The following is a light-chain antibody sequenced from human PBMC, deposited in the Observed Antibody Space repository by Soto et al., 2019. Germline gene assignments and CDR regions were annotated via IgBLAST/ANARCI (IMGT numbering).Light chain of an antibody. V-gene: IGKV3-20*01. Sequence: EVVLTQSPGTLSLSPGERVTLSCGASQTVSSSYLAWYQQKPGQAPRLLIYGASNRATDIPDRFGGSGSGTDFTLTINRLEPEDFAVYYCHHYGSSPPFTFGQGTKLEI. CDR2: GAS. CDR3: HHYGSSPPFT. J-gene: IGKJ2*01. CDR1: QTVSSSY.